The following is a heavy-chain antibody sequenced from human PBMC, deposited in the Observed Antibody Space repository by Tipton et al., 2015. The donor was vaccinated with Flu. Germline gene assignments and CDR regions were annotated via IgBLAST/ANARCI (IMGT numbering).Heavy chain of an antibody. J-gene: IGHJ4*02. D-gene: IGHD5-12*01. V-gene: IGHV3-49*02. Sequence: WVRQAPGKGLEWVGFIRSKAYGGTTQYAASVKGRFTISRDDSKSIAYLQMNSLKTEDTAVYYCSREGDGGGYDSKFDCWGQGTLVTVSS. CDR3: SREGDGGGYDSKFDC. CDR2: IRSKAYGGTT.